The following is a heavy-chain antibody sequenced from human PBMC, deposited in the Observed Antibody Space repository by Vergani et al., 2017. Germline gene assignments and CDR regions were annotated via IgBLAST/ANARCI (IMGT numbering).Heavy chain of an antibody. V-gene: IGHV4-34*01. CDR3: ARVNPMMAAFDI. Sequence: QVQLQQWGAGLLKPSETLSLTCAVYGGSFSGYYWSWIRQPPGKGLEWIGEINHSGSTNYNPSLKSQVTISVDTSKNQFSLKLSSVTAADTAVYYCARVNPMMAAFDIWGQGTMVTVSS. D-gene: IGHD5-24*01. CDR1: GGSFSGYY. CDR2: INHSGST. J-gene: IGHJ3*02.